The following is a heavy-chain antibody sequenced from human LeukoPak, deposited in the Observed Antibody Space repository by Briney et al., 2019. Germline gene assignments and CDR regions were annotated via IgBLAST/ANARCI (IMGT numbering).Heavy chain of an antibody. Sequence: PSETLSLTCTVSGGSISSYYWSWIRQPPGKGLEWIGYIYYSGSTNYNPSLKSRVTISVDTSKNQFSLKLSSVTAADTAVYYCARASGSGILFDYWGQGTLVTVSS. CDR2: IYYSGST. V-gene: IGHV4-59*01. CDR1: GGSISSYY. J-gene: IGHJ4*02. D-gene: IGHD3-10*01. CDR3: ARASGSGILFDY.